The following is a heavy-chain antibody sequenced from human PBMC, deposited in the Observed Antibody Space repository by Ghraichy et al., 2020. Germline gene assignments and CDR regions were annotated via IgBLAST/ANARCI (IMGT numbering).Heavy chain of an antibody. V-gene: IGHV3-23*01. J-gene: IGHJ4*02. Sequence: GESLNISCTVSGFTFSKYGMNWVRQAPGKGLEWVSGISDSGDTTYCADSVKGRFTTSRDNSKNTLYVQMSSLRAEDTAVYYCAKGYSGYSSASDYWGQGTLVTVSS. CDR1: GFTFSKYG. CDR3: AKGYSGYSSASDY. D-gene: IGHD6-6*01. CDR2: ISDSGDTT.